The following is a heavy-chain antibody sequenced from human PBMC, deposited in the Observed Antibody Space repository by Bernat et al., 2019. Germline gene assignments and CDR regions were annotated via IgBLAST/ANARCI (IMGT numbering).Heavy chain of an antibody. CDR1: GYTFTNYG. V-gene: IGHV1-18*01. Sequence: QVQLVQSGAEVKKPGASVKVSCKASGYTFTNYGISWVRQAPGQGLEWMGWISAYNGNTNYAQKLQGRVTMTTDTSTSTAYMELRSLRSDDTAVYYCARVEAALITMVRGVPFYYFDHWGQGTLVTVSS. D-gene: IGHD3-10*01. J-gene: IGHJ4*02. CDR3: ARVEAALITMVRGVPFYYFDH. CDR2: ISAYNGNT.